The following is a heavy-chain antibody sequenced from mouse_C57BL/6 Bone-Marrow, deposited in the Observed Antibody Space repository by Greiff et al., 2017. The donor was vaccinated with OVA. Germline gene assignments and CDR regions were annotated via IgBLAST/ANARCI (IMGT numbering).Heavy chain of an antibody. V-gene: IGHV1-64*01. CDR2: IHPNSGST. CDR3: TKIYGNYLKAMDY. Sequence: QVQLQQPGAELVKPGASVKLSCKASGYTFTSYWMHWVKQRPGQGLEWIGMIHPNSGSTNYNEKLKSKATLTVDKSSSTAYMQLSSLTSEDSAVYYCTKIYGNYLKAMDYWGQGTSVTVSS. D-gene: IGHD2-1*01. J-gene: IGHJ4*01. CDR1: GYTFTSYW.